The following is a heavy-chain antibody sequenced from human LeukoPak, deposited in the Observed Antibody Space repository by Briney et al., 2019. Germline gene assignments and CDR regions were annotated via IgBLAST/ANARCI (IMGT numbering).Heavy chain of an antibody. V-gene: IGHV3-23*01. CDR1: EFTFSTYA. D-gene: IGHD2-15*01. CDR3: AKDREDYCSGGSCYSFDY. J-gene: IGHJ4*02. CDR2: ISGSGSKT. Sequence: PGGSLRLSCAASEFTFSTYAMSWVRQAPGKGLEWVSAISGSGSKTHYVDSVKGRFTISRDNSKNTLYLQMDSLRADDTAVYYCAKDREDYCSGGSCYSFDYWGQGTPVTVSS.